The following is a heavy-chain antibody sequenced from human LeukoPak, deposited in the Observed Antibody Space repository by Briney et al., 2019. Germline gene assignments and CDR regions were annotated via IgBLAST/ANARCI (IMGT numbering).Heavy chain of an antibody. CDR1: GFTFSSYA. D-gene: IGHD6-19*01. V-gene: IGHV3-23*01. CDR2: ISGSGGST. CDR3: AKTGYSSGWWGDFQH. J-gene: IGHJ1*01. Sequence: GGSLRLSCAASGFTFSSYAMSWVRQAPGKGLEWVSAISGSGGSTYYADTVKGRFTISRDNSKNTLYLQMNSLRAEDTAVYYCAKTGYSSGWWGDFQHWGQGTLVTVSS.